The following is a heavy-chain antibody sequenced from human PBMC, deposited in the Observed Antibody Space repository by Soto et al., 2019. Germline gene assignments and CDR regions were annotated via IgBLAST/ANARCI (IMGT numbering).Heavy chain of an antibody. D-gene: IGHD5-18*01. CDR3: ARDGGGRRGYSYGYDY. CDR2: INHSGST. CDR1: GGSISSYY. J-gene: IGHJ4*02. Sequence: PSETLSLTCTVSGGSISSYYWSWIRQPPGKGLEWIGYINHSGSTNYNPSLKSRVTISVDTSKNQFSLKLSSVTAADTAVYYCARDGGGRRGYSYGYDYWGQGTLVTVSS. V-gene: IGHV4-59*12.